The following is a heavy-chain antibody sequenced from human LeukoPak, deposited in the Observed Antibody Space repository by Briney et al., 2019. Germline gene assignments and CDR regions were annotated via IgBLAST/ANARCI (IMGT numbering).Heavy chain of an antibody. CDR3: ARGMFGPRRVPFDP. CDR1: GYTFTSYG. CDR2: ISVYNGNT. Sequence: ASVKVSCKASGYTFTSYGISWVRQAPGQGLEWMGWISVYNGNTSYAQKFQGRVTLTTDTSTSTAYMELRSLRSDDTAVYYCARGMFGPRRVPFDPWGQGTLVTVSS. V-gene: IGHV1-18*01. J-gene: IGHJ5*02. D-gene: IGHD3-16*01.